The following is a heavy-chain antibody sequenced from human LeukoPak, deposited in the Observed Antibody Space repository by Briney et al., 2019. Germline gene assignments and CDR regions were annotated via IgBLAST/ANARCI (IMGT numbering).Heavy chain of an antibody. CDR1: GFTFRDYY. Sequence: GSLRLSRAASGFTFRDYYHSWIRPAPGKGLEWVSYISSSGSTIYYADSVKGRFTISRDNAKNSLYLQMNSLRAEDTAVYYCAELGITMIGGVWGKGTTVTISS. CDR2: ISSSGSTI. CDR3: AELGITMIGGV. V-gene: IGHV3-11*04. J-gene: IGHJ6*04. D-gene: IGHD3-10*02.